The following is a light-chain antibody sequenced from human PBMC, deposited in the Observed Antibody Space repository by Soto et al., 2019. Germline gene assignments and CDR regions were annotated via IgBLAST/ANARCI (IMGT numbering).Light chain of an antibody. Sequence: IQMTQSPSTLSASVGDRVTITCRASQSIINWLGWYQQKPGKAPKLLIYKASSLESGVPSRFSGSGSGTDFTLTISSLQPEDFATYYCLQDHNYPWTFGQGTKVDIK. V-gene: IGKV1-5*03. CDR2: KAS. J-gene: IGKJ1*01. CDR3: LQDHNYPWT. CDR1: QSIINW.